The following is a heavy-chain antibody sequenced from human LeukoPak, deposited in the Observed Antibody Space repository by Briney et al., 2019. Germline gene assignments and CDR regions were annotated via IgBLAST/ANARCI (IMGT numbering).Heavy chain of an antibody. CDR2: TYYRSKWYN. CDR1: GDSVSSNSAA. J-gene: IGHJ3*02. CDR3: ARVVYIGYEGDGDAFDI. V-gene: IGHV6-1*01. D-gene: IGHD5-12*01. Sequence: SQTLSLTCAISGDSVSSNSAAWNWIRQSPSRGLEWLGRTYYRSKWYNDYSVSVKSRININPDTSKNQSSLQLNSVTPEDTAVYYCARVVYIGYEGDGDAFDIWGQGTMVTVSS.